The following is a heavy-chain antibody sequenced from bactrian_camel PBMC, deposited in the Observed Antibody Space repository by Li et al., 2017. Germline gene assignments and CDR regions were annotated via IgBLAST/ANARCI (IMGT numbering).Heavy chain of an antibody. V-gene: IGHV3S40*01. CDR2: INTVSGNT. D-gene: IGHD1*01. Sequence: EVQLVESGGGSVQSGRSLILSCKVTGGPKLTFCMGWFRQAPGKEREAVASINTVSGNTVYADSVKGRFTISQDSEKKNTVYLQMNSLKPEDTAMYSCATGRPRCSRGHCDCPIRSWDDYNSWGQGTQVTVS. CDR3: ATGRPRCSRGHCDCPIRSWDDYNS. CDR1: GGPKLTFC. J-gene: IGHJ4*01.